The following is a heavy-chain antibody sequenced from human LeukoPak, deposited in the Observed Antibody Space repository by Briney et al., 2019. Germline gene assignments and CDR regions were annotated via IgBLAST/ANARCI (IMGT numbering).Heavy chain of an antibody. V-gene: IGHV1-2*02. CDR2: INPNGGGT. J-gene: IGHJ5*02. Sequence: ASVTVSRQASVYTFPAFHLHWVRQPPGQGREWMGWINPNGGGTIYAPKFQGRVTMTTDTSITTAYMELNSLRSDDTAVYYCARSHDYTNYVAPWGQGTLVTVSS. CDR1: VYTFPAFH. CDR3: ARSHDYTNYVAP. D-gene: IGHD4-11*01.